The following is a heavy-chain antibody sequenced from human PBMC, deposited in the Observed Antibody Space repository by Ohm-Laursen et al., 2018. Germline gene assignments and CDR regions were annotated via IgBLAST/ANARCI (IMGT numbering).Heavy chain of an antibody. D-gene: IGHD5-18*01. J-gene: IGHJ4*02. CDR2: ISWNSGSI. CDR1: GFTFDDYA. V-gene: IGHV3-9*01. Sequence: SLRLSCTASGFTFDDYAMHWVRQAPGKGLEWVSGISWNSGSIGYADSVKGRFTISRDNAKNSLYLQMNSLRAEDTALYYCAKGRGYSYGYSVDYWGQGTLVTVSS. CDR3: AKGRGYSYGYSVDY.